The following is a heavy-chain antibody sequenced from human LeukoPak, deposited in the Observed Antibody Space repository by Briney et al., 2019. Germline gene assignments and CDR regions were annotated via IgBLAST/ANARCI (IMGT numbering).Heavy chain of an antibody. D-gene: IGHD5-24*01. J-gene: IGHJ4*02. CDR2: IYTSGST. CDR3: ARSEEMAALFDY. CDR1: GGSFSAYY. Sequence: SETLSLTCSVSGGSFSAYYWNWVRQPAGKGLEWIGRIYTSGSTNYNPSLKSRVTMSVDTSKNQFSLKLSSVTAADTAMYYCARSEEMAALFDYWGQGTLVTVSS. V-gene: IGHV4-4*07.